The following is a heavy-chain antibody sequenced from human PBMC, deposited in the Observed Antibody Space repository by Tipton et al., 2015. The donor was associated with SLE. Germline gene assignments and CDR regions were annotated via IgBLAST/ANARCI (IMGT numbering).Heavy chain of an antibody. CDR2: IRSDGSDK. CDR3: ARSSSYYDFWSGSAVDYYYYMDV. Sequence: SLRLSCVASGITFSRSGMHWVRQAPGKGLEWAAVIRSDGSDKYYADSVKGRFTISRDNSKNTIYLQMDSLRDEDTAVYYCARSSSYYDFWSGSAVDYYYYMDVWGKGTTVTVSS. D-gene: IGHD3-3*01. V-gene: IGHV3-33*01. CDR1: GITFSRSG. J-gene: IGHJ6*03.